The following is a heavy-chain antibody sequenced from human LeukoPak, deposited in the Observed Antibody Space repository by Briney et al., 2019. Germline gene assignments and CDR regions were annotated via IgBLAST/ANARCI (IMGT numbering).Heavy chain of an antibody. CDR2: MNPNSGNT. J-gene: IGHJ3*02. D-gene: IGHD3-16*01. V-gene: IGHV1-8*01. CDR3: ARGVFWGEVTSSYAFDI. CDR1: GYTFTSYD. Sequence: GASVKVSCKASGYTFTSYDINWVRQATGQGLEWMGWMNPNSGNTGYAQKFQGRVTMTRNTSISTAYMELSSLRSEDTAVYYCARGVFWGEVTSSYAFDIWGQGTMVTVSS.